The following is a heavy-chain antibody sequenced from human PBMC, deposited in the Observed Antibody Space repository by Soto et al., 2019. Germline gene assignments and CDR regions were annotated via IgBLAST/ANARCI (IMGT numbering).Heavy chain of an antibody. Sequence: SVKVSCKASGFTFTSSAVQWVRQARGQRLEWIGWIVVGSGNTNYAQKFQERVTITRDMSTSTAYMELSSLRSEDTAVYYCAFSVWGSYRYTVDFDYWGQGTLVTVSS. CDR1: GFTFTSSA. D-gene: IGHD3-16*02. J-gene: IGHJ4*02. V-gene: IGHV1-58*01. CDR3: AFSVWGSYRYTVDFDY. CDR2: IVVGSGNT.